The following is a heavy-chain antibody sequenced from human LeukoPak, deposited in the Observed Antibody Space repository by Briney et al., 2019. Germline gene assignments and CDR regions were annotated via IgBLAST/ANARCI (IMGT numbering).Heavy chain of an antibody. Sequence: GRSLRLSCTASGFTFGDYAMSWFRQAPGKGLEWVGFIRSKAYGGTTEYAASVKGRFTISRDDSKSIAYLQMNSLKTEDTAVYYCANLGQWLVLGFDYWGQGTLVTVSS. CDR3: ANLGQWLVLGFDY. CDR1: GFTFGDYA. CDR2: IRSKAYGGTT. V-gene: IGHV3-49*03. J-gene: IGHJ4*02. D-gene: IGHD6-19*01.